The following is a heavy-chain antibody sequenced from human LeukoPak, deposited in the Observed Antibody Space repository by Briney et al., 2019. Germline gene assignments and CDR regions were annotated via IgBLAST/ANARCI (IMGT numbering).Heavy chain of an antibody. CDR2: IEHSGST. D-gene: IGHD6-19*01. Sequence: SETLSLTCTVSGGSISSYYWNWIRQPPGKGLEWIGYIEHSGSTYYNPSLESRVTVAVDTSKNQIFLRLNSVTPADTAVYYCARRRGSGWYIDYWGQGTLVTVSS. V-gene: IGHV4-59*01. CDR1: GGSISSYY. CDR3: ARRRGSGWYIDY. J-gene: IGHJ4*02.